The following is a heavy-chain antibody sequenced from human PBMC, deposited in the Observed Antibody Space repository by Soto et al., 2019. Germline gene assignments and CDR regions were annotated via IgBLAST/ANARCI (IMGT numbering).Heavy chain of an antibody. Sequence: PGGSLRLSCAASGFTVSSDYMSWVRQAPGKGLEWVSVIYSGGSTYYADSVKGRFTISRDNSKNTLYLQMNSLRAEDTAVYYCARVAGYSSGWPYDAFDIWGQGTMVTVSS. J-gene: IGHJ3*02. CDR2: IYSGGST. D-gene: IGHD6-19*01. V-gene: IGHV3-53*01. CDR1: GFTVSSDY. CDR3: ARVAGYSSGWPYDAFDI.